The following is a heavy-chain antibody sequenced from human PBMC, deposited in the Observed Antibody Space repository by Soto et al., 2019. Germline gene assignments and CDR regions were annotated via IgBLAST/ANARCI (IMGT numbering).Heavy chain of an antibody. CDR1: GGSIGDYY. D-gene: IGHD6-6*01. Sequence: QVQLQESGPGLVKPAETLSLTCTVSGGSIGDYYWSWIRPPPGKKPEWIANIYYSGTTLYNPSLKSRVTISLDTSKNQFSLKVTSVTPADTAVYYCARVGLSIAARRGFDIWGQGTMVTVSS. CDR2: IYYSGTT. CDR3: ARVGLSIAARRGFDI. V-gene: IGHV4-59*01. J-gene: IGHJ3*02.